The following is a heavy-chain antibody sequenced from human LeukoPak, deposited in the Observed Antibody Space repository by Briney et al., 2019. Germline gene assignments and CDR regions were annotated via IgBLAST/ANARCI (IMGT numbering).Heavy chain of an antibody. CDR1: GDSIRSYY. J-gene: IGHJ3*02. Sequence: SETLSLTCSVSGDSIRSYYWSWIRQPAGKGLEWIGRIYTSGSTNYNPSLKSRVTMSVDTSKNQLSLKLSSVTAADTAVYYCARDRDWNYAFDIWGQGTMVTVSS. V-gene: IGHV4-4*07. D-gene: IGHD1-7*01. CDR3: ARDRDWNYAFDI. CDR2: IYTSGST.